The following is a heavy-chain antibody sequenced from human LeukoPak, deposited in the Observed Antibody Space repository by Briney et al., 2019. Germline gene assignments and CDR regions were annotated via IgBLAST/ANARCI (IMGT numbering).Heavy chain of an antibody. J-gene: IGHJ6*02. CDR1: GDSVSSGGYY. D-gene: IGHD1-14*01. CDR3: ARTGDRYYYYYGMDV. CDR2: IYYSGST. V-gene: IGHV4-31*03. Sequence: PSETLSLTCTGSGDSVSSGGYYWSWIRQHPGKGLEWIGYIYYSGSTYYNPSLKSRVTISVDTSKNQFSLKLSSVTAADTAVYYCARTGDRYYYYYGMDVWGQGTTVTVSS.